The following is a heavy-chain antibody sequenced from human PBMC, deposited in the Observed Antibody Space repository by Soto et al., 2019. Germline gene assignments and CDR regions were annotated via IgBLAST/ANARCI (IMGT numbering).Heavy chain of an antibody. CDR2: IYHSGST. CDR1: GGSISSGGYS. D-gene: IGHD3-3*01. CDR3: ARAGRVRLWSGLHHHTSNWFDH. J-gene: IGHJ5*02. V-gene: IGHV4-30-2*01. Sequence: QLQLQESGSGLVKPSQTLSLTCAVSGGSISSGGYSWSWIRQPPGKGLEWIGYIYHSGSTYYHPSLKSRVTLPVDRSKNKFSLKVSSGTAADTAVYYCARAGRVRLWSGLHHHTSNWFDHRGKGTPRTFSS.